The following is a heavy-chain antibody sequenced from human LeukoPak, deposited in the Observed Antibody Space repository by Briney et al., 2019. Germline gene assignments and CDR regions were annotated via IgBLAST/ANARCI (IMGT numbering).Heavy chain of an antibody. J-gene: IGHJ5*02. Sequence: SETLSLTCTVSGGSISSYYWCWIRQPPGKGLEWIGYIYYSGSTNYNPSLKSRVTISVDTSKNQFSLKLSSVTAADTAVYYCARSEDFWSGYFSFNWFDPWGQGTLVTVSS. CDR1: GGSISSYY. CDR2: IYYSGST. V-gene: IGHV4-59*01. D-gene: IGHD3-3*01. CDR3: ARSEDFWSGYFSFNWFDP.